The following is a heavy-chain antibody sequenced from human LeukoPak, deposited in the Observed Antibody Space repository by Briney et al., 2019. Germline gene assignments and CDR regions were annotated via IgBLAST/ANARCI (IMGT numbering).Heavy chain of an antibody. V-gene: IGHV3-30*03. CDR1: GFTFSSYG. Sequence: GGSLRLSCAASGFTFSSYGMHWVRQAPGKGLEWVAVISYDGSNKYYADSVKGRFTISRDNSRNTLYLQMNSLRAEDTALYYCARDPGAYNYDSDYWAREPWSPSPQ. D-gene: IGHD5-18*01. CDR3: ARDPGAYNYDSDY. J-gene: IGHJ4*02. CDR2: ISYDGSNK.